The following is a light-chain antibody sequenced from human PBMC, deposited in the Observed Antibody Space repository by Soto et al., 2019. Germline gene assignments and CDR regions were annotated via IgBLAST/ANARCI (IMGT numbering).Light chain of an antibody. J-gene: IGKJ2*01. Sequence: IVLTQSPGTLSLSPGERATLSCRASQSVSSSYLAWYQQKPGQAPRLLIYGASNRATGIPDKFSGSGSGTDFTLTISRLEPEDFAVYYCQQYDISPYTFGQGTKLEIK. CDR1: QSVSSSY. V-gene: IGKV3-20*01. CDR3: QQYDISPYT. CDR2: GAS.